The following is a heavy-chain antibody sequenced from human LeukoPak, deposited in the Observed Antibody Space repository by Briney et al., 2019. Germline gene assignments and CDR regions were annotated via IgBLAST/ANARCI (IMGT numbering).Heavy chain of an antibody. J-gene: IGHJ3*02. D-gene: IGHD3-22*01. V-gene: IGHV3-7*05. Sequence: GFLRLSCGASGINLCSYWMTWVRQAPGKGLEWVAKIKTDGSQIYYVDSVKGRFTISRDNSKNTLYLQMNSLRAEDTAVYYCAKDLDYYDTGAFDIWGQGTMVTVSS. CDR2: IKTDGSQI. CDR3: AKDLDYYDTGAFDI. CDR1: GINLCSYW.